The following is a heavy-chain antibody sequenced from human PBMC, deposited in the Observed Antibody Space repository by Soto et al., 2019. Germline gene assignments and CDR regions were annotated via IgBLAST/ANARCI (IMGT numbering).Heavy chain of an antibody. V-gene: IGHV3-23*01. CDR3: AKMGIGMFSHKHHFDH. Sequence: EVQLLDSGGDLAQPGGSLRLSCTASGFTFSSFGMAWVRQAPGKGLEWVSAISGSGDSSYYADSVKDRFAISRDNPTNTLDLQRNNLRAEDTAVYYCAKMGIGMFSHKHHFDHWGQGTQGSVSS. J-gene: IGHJ4*02. CDR2: ISGSGDSS. D-gene: IGHD2-2*03. CDR1: GFTFSSFG.